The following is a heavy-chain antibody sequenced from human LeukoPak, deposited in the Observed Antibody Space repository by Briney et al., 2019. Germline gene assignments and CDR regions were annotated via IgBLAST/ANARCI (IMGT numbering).Heavy chain of an antibody. J-gene: IGHJ5*02. CDR3: ARLAAASGDSFDP. CDR1: GGSISSGGYY. V-gene: IGHV4-30-2*01. D-gene: IGHD6-13*01. CDR2: IYHSGST. Sequence: SETLSLTCTVSGGSISSGGYYWSWIRQPPGKGLEWIGYIYHSGSTYYNPSLKSRVTISVDRSKNQFSLKLSSVTAADTAVYYCARLAAASGDSFDPWGQGTLVTVSS.